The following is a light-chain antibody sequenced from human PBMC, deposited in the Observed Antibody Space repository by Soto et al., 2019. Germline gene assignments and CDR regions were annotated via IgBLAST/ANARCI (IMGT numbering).Light chain of an antibody. J-gene: IGKJ4*01. Sequence: DIVLTQSPGTLSLSPGERATLSCRASQSVRSRYLAWYQQKAGQAPRLLIYDASRRATGIPDRFSGSGSGTDFTLTISRLESEDCAVYYCQQYGSSVTFGGGTKVEIK. CDR3: QQYGSSVT. CDR1: QSVRSRY. V-gene: IGKV3-20*01. CDR2: DAS.